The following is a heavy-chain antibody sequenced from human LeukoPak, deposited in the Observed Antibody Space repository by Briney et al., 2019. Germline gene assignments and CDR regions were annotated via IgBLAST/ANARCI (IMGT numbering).Heavy chain of an antibody. CDR3: ARAVDVYTYGYGY. CDR1: GGSISSSN. CDR2: ISSSSSNI. J-gene: IGHJ4*02. Sequence: QSSETLSLTCAVSGGSISSSNWWSWVRQPPGKGLEWVSYISSSSSNIYYADSVKGRFTISRDNAKNSLYLQMNSLRDEDTAVYYCARAVDVYTYGYGYWGQGTLVTVSS. V-gene: IGHV3-48*02. D-gene: IGHD5-18*01.